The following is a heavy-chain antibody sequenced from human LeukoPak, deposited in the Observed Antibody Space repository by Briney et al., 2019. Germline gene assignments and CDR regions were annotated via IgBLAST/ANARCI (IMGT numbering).Heavy chain of an antibody. D-gene: IGHD1-26*01. CDR3: ARAGGTYYGIAFDM. V-gene: IGHV3-9*01. CDR2: ISWNSGSI. CDR1: GFTFDDYA. J-gene: IGHJ3*02. Sequence: GGSLRLSCAASGFTFDDYAMHWVRQAPGKGLEWVSGISWNSGSIGYADSVKGRFTISRDNAKNSLYLQMNSLRGEDTAVYYCARAGGTYYGIAFDMWGQGTMVTVSS.